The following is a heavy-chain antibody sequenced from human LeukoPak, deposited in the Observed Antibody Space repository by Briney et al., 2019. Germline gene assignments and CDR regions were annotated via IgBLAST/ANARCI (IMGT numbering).Heavy chain of an antibody. D-gene: IGHD3-10*01. CDR3: ARYGSGSYPPYNWFDP. CDR1: GYSISTSYY. V-gene: IGHV4-38-2*02. Sequence: KSSETLSLTCTVSGYSISTSYYWGWIRQPPGKGLEWIGRIYSSGSTNYNPSLKSRVTMSVDTSKNQFSLKLSSVTAADTAVYYCARYGSGSYPPYNWFDPWGQGTLVTVSS. CDR2: IYSSGST. J-gene: IGHJ5*02.